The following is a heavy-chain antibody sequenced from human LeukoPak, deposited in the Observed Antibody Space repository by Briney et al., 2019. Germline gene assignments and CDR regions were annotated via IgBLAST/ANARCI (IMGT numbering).Heavy chain of an antibody. Sequence: PGGSLRLSCSASGFTFSSYAMHWVRQAPGKGLEYVSAISTNGGSTYYADSVKGRFTMSRDNSKNTLYLQMNSLRVEDTAVYYCARAVAGTSRDYWGQGTLVIVSS. V-gene: IGHV3-64*04. D-gene: IGHD6-19*01. CDR3: ARAVAGTSRDY. CDR2: ISTNGGST. J-gene: IGHJ4*02. CDR1: GFTFSSYA.